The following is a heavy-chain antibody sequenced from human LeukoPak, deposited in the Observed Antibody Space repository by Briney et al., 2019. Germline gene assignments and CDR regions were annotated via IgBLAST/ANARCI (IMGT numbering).Heavy chain of an antibody. J-gene: IGHJ4*02. CDR2: ISSSSSTI. V-gene: IGHV3-48*01. Sequence: GGSLRLSCAASGFTFSSYSMNWVRQAPGKGLEWVSYISSSSSTIYYAGSVKGRFTISRDNAKNSLFLQMNSLRAEDTAVYYCARSRGSSGSYPFDYWGQGTLVTVSS. CDR1: GFTFSSYS. D-gene: IGHD1-26*01. CDR3: ARSRGSSGSYPFDY.